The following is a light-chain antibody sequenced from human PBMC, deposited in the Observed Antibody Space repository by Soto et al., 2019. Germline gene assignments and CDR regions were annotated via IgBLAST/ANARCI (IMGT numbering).Light chain of an antibody. CDR1: QRISTW. CDR2: DAS. CDR3: QQYNSYLYS. J-gene: IGKJ2*03. V-gene: IGKV1-5*01. Sequence: DLQMTQSPSTLSASVGDRVTITCRASQRISTWLAWYQQKPGKAPKLLIYDASSLGSGVPSRFSGSGSGTEFTLTISSLQPDDFATYYCQQYNSYLYSFGQGTKLEIK.